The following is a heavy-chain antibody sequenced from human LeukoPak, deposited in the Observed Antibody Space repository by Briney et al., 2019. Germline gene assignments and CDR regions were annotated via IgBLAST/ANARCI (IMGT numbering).Heavy chain of an antibody. V-gene: IGHV3-23*01. CDR3: AKDQTPYY. J-gene: IGHJ4*02. D-gene: IGHD2-21*01. Sequence: GGSLRLSCAASGFIFSSYGVNWVRQAPGKGLEWVSGISGSGDSTYYADSVKGRFTISRDNSKNTLHLQMNSLRAEDTAVYYCAKDQTPYYWGQGTLVTVSS. CDR2: ISGSGDST. CDR1: GFIFSSYG.